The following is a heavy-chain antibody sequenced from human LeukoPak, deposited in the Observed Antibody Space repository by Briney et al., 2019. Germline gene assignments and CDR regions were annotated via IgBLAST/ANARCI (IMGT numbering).Heavy chain of an antibody. CDR1: GGSISSYY. Sequence: PSETLSLTCTVSGGSISSYYWSWIRQPPGKGLEWIGYIYYSGSTNYNPSLKSRVTISVDTSKNQFSLKLSSVTAADTAVYYCAREDYDFSAGMDVWGQGTTVTVSS. D-gene: IGHD3-3*01. CDR3: AREDYDFSAGMDV. V-gene: IGHV4-59*01. J-gene: IGHJ6*02. CDR2: IYYSGST.